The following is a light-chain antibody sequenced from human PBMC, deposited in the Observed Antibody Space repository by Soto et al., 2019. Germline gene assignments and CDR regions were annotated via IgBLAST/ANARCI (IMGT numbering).Light chain of an antibody. CDR2: DAS. CDR3: QQRDIWPPFT. V-gene: IGKV3-11*01. CDR1: QSVRTY. J-gene: IGKJ4*01. Sequence: EVVLTQSPATLSLSPGERATLSCRASQSVRTYLAWYQQKPGQAPRLLIYDASNRATGIPARFSGSGSGTYFTLTISSLEPEYFAVYYCQQRDIWPPFTFGGGNRVEIK.